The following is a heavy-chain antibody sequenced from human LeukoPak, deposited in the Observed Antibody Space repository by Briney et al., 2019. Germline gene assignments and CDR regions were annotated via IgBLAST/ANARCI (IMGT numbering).Heavy chain of an antibody. D-gene: IGHD6-6*01. CDR3: ARYSSSSGWFDP. CDR2: IYYSGST. CDR1: GGSISSSNYY. V-gene: IGHV4-39*01. J-gene: IGHJ5*02. Sequence: SEPLSLTCTVSGGSISSSNYYWVWIRQPPGKGLEWLGNIYYSGSTWYNPSLKSRVTISVDTSKNQFSLKLSSVTAADTAVYYCARYSSSSGWFDPWGQGALVTVSS.